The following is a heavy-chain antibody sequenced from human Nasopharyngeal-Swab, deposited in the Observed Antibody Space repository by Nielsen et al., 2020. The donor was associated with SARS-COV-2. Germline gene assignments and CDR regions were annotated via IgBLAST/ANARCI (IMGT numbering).Heavy chain of an antibody. Sequence: WIRQPPGKGLVWIGYIYYSGSTYYNPSLKSRVTISVDTSKNQFSLKLSSVTAADTAVYYCARAVVWVGAAPSAVWGYFDYWGQGTLVTVSS. V-gene: IGHV4-30-4*01. CDR2: IYYSGST. J-gene: IGHJ4*02. D-gene: IGHD2-15*01. CDR3: ARAVVWVGAAPSAVWGYFDY.